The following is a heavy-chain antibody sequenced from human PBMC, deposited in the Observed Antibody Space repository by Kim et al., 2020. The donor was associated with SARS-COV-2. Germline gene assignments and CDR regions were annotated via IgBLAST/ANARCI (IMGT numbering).Heavy chain of an antibody. J-gene: IGHJ4*02. CDR2: IKEDASET. CDR3: AKNER. V-gene: IGHV3-7*05. Sequence: GGSLRLSCAASGFRFNKSWMSWVRQATGKRLEWVANIKEDASETYYVDSEEGRFTISRDNAKNTLFLQMNSLRAEDTAVYYCAKNERWGQGTLVTVSS. CDR1: GFRFNKSW. D-gene: IGHD1-1*01.